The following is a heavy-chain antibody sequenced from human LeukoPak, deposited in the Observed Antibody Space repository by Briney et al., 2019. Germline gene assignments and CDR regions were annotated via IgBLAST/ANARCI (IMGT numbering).Heavy chain of an antibody. CDR3: ARANYYDSSGYSH. Sequence: SETLSLTCTVSGGSLSSGGYYWSWIRQRPGKGLEWIGYIYYSGSTYYNPSLKSRVSISVDTSKNQFSLKLSSVTAADTAVYYCARANYYDSSGYSHWGQGTLVTVSS. J-gene: IGHJ4*02. CDR2: IYYSGST. D-gene: IGHD3-22*01. CDR1: GGSLSSGGYY. V-gene: IGHV4-31*03.